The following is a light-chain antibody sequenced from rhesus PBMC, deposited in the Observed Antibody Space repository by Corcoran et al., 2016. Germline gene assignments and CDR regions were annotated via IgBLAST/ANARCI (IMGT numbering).Light chain of an antibody. Sequence: DIQMTQSPPSLVSFVGDIVTSPCQSSQGITNYLAWYQLKPGKVPKLLLYKASGLQSGVPSRFSGSGSGTEFTLTINSLKPEDFATYYCQQYNSAPGTFGQGTKVEIE. CDR2: KAS. CDR1: QGITNY. V-gene: IGKV1-21*01. CDR3: QQYNSAPGT. J-gene: IGKJ1*01.